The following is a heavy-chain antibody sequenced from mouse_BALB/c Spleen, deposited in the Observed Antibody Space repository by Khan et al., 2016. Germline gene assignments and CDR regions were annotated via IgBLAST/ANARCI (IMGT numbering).Heavy chain of an antibody. D-gene: IGHD1-3*01. CDR3: ARGGYNYLSDY. Sequence: QIQLVPSGPELKKPGETVNISCKSSGYIFRNYGMNWVKQAPGKGLKWMGWININTGEPTYAEEFKGRFVFSLESSASTAHLQINNLKNEDTATYFCARGGYNYLSDYWGQGTTLTVAS. J-gene: IGHJ2*01. V-gene: IGHV9-3*02. CDR1: GYIFRNYG. CDR2: ININTGEP.